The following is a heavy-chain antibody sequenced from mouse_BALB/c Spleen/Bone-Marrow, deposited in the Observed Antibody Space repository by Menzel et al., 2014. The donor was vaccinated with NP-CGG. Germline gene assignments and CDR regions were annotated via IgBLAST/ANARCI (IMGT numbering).Heavy chain of an antibody. CDR3: ARNLRDPFAY. V-gene: IGHV2-6-4*01. J-gene: IGHJ3*01. CDR2: MWGGGST. Sequence: VKLVESGPGLVAPSQSLSITCTVSGFSLSRYSIHWIRQPPGNGLEWLGMMWGGGSTDYNSALKSRLSISKDNSKSQVFLKMNSLQTDDTAIYYCARNLRDPFAYWGQGTLVTVSA. CDR1: GFSLSRYS.